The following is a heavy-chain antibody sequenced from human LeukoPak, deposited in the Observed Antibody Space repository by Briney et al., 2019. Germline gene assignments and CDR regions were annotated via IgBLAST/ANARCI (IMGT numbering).Heavy chain of an antibody. CDR1: GLTFSNFG. CDR3: ANEGVWFDP. Sequence: HGGSLRLSCAASGLTFSNFGMHWVRQAPGKGLAWVAFIRSDGSNKYYADSVKGRFTISRDNSNNTLYLQMNSLRPEDTAVYYCANEGVWFDPWGQGTLVTVSS. CDR2: IRSDGSNK. J-gene: IGHJ5*02. V-gene: IGHV3-30*02.